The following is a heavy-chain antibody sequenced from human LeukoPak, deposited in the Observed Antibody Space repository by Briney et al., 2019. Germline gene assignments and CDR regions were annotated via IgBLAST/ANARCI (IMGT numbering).Heavy chain of an antibody. CDR3: ARLLGDSTIYDL. CDR1: GFICNTYW. J-gene: IGHJ5*02. V-gene: IGHV3-7*03. CDR2: IRQNGVEK. Sequence: GGSLRLSCAASGFICNTYWMSWVRQAPGKGLEWMASIRQNGVEKYYVDSVKGRFIISRDSAENSMSLQLNSLRGEDAATYYCARLLGDSTIYDLWGQGTLVTVSS. D-gene: IGHD3-16*01.